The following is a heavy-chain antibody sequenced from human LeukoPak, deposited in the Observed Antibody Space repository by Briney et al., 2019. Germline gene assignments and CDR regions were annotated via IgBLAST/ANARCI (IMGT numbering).Heavy chain of an antibody. Sequence: PGGSLRLSCTASGFTFSSYSMNWVRQAPGKGLEWVGFIRSKAYGGTTEYAASVKGRFTISRDDSKSIAYLQMSSLKTEDTAVYYCTTDRGFVVVVPAADYWGQGTLVTVSS. D-gene: IGHD2-2*01. V-gene: IGHV3-49*04. CDR3: TTDRGFVVVVPAADY. CDR1: GFTFSSYS. J-gene: IGHJ4*02. CDR2: IRSKAYGGTT.